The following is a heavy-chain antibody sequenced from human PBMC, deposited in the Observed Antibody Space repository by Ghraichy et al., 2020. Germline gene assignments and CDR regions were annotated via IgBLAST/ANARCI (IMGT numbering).Heavy chain of an antibody. CDR1: GGSISSYY. V-gene: IGHV4-4*09. D-gene: IGHD1-20*01. Sequence: SETLSLTCTVSGGSISSYYWSWIRQPPGKGLEWIGYIYTSGSTNYNPSLKSRVTISVDTSKNQFSLKLSSVTAADTAVYYCARLRRNVYNWTPDAFDIWGQGTMVTVSS. CDR2: IYTSGST. CDR3: ARLRRNVYNWTPDAFDI. J-gene: IGHJ3*02.